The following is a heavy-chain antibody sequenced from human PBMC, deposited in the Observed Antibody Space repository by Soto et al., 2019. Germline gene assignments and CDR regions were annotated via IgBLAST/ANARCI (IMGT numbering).Heavy chain of an antibody. CDR3: AALGGRHTWGYYYYYGMDV. CDR2: IYYSGST. J-gene: IGHJ6*02. CDR1: GGSISSGDYY. V-gene: IGHV4-30-4*01. Sequence: QVQLQESGPGLVKPSQTLSLTCTVSGGSISSGDYYWSWIRQPPGKGLEWIGYIYYSGSTYYNPSLKSRVTISVDTSKNQFSLELSSVTAADTAVYYCAALGGRHTWGYYYYYGMDVWGQGTTVTVSS. D-gene: IGHD3-16*01.